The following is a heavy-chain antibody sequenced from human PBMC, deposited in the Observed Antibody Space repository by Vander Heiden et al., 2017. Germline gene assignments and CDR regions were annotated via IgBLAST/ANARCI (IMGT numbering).Heavy chain of an antibody. V-gene: IGHV4-34*01. CDR2: INHGGSI. CDR1: GGSFSGYF. Sequence: QVQLQQWGAGLLKPSETLSLTCAVYGGSFSGYFWSWIRQPPGKGLEWIGEINHGGSINYNPSLKSRVTISVDTSKNQFSLKLSSVTAADTAVYYCASAVPISPYWYFGLWGRGTLDCLL. J-gene: IGHJ2*01. CDR3: ASAVPISPYWYFGL. D-gene: IGHD3-3*01.